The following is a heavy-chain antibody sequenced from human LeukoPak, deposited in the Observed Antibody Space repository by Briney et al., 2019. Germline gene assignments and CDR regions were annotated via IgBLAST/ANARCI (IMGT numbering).Heavy chain of an antibody. D-gene: IGHD3-16*01. Sequence: GGSLRLSCAASGFSLTAYGMSWVRQAPGKGLEWLAVISHDGSNKHYADSVKGRITTSRDNSMNTLYLQMNCLTAEDTAVYYCAKVRWGSDNALDSWGQGTLVTGSS. CDR3: AKVRWGSDNALDS. J-gene: IGHJ4*02. CDR1: GFSLTAYG. CDR2: ISHDGSNK. V-gene: IGHV3-30*18.